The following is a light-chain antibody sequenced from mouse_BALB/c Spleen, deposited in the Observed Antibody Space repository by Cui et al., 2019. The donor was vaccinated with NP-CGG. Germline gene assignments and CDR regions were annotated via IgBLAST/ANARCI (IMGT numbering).Light chain of an antibody. J-gene: IGLJ1*01. CDR1: TGAVTTSNY. V-gene: IGLV1*01. Sequence: VVAQAPTPTTSPGETVTLTCRSSTGAVTTSNYANWVQEKPDHLFTGLIGGTNNRPPGVPARFSGSLIGDKAALTITGAQTEDEAIYFCALWYSNHWVFGGGTKLTVL. CDR3: ALWYSNHWV. CDR2: GTN.